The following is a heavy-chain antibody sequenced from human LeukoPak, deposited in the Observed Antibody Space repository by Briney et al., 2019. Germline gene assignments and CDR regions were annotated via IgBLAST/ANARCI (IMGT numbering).Heavy chain of an antibody. J-gene: IGHJ4*02. CDR2: ISAYNGNT. CDR3: AGFRYSGSYYDY. Sequence: ASVKVSCKASGYTFTSYGISWVRQAPGQGLEWMGWISAYNGNTNYAQKLQGRVTMTTDTSTSTAYMELRSLRSDDTAVYYCAGFRYSGSYYDYWGQGTLVTVSS. D-gene: IGHD1-26*01. CDR1: GYTFTSYG. V-gene: IGHV1-18*01.